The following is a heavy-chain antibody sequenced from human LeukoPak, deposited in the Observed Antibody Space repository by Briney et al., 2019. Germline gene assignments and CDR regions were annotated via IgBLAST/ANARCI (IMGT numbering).Heavy chain of an antibody. V-gene: IGHV3-20*04. Sequence: TGGSLRLSCAASGFTFDDYGMSWVRQAPGKRLEWVSGINWNGGSTGYADSVKGRFTISRDNAKNSLYLQMNSLGPEDTAVYYCARDPYSGNYGNYYYYYMDVWGKGTTVTISS. CDR2: INWNGGST. D-gene: IGHD1-26*01. CDR1: GFTFDDYG. J-gene: IGHJ6*03. CDR3: ARDPYSGNYGNYYYYYMDV.